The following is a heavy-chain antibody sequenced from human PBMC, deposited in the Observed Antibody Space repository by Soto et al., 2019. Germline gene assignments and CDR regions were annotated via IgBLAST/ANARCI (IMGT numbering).Heavy chain of an antibody. Sequence: QVQLVQSGAEVKKPGASVKVSCKASGYTFTSYAMHWVRQAPGQRREWMGWINAGNGNTKYSQKFQGRVTITRDTSASTAYMEVSSLRSEDTAVYYCARVSGVGGWYVDYYYYGMDVWGQGTTVTVSS. J-gene: IGHJ6*02. V-gene: IGHV1-3*01. CDR2: INAGNGNT. D-gene: IGHD6-19*01. CDR3: ARVSGVGGWYVDYYYYGMDV. CDR1: GYTFTSYA.